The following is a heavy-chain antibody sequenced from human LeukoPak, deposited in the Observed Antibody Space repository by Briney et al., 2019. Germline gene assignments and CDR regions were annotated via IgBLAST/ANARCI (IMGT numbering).Heavy chain of an antibody. D-gene: IGHD1-26*01. J-gene: IGHJ4*02. CDR2: ISGSGSTI. CDR3: ARDFVGAFDY. V-gene: IGHV3-48*03. CDR1: GFTFSSYE. Sequence: GGSLRLSCAASGFTFSSYEMNWVRQAPGKGLEWVSYISGSGSTIYYADSVKGRFTISRDNAKNSLYLQMNSLRAEDTAVYYCARDFVGAFDYWGQGTLVAVSS.